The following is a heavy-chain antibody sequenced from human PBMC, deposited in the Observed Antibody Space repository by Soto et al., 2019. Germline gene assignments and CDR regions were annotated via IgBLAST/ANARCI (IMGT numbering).Heavy chain of an antibody. V-gene: IGHV5-10-1*01. Sequence: PGESLKISCKASGYNFTAFWILWVRQMPGKGLEWLGKIDPSDSYTNYSPSFEGHVTISTDNSITTAYLQWSSLRASDTALYFCARVHKNWFDSWAQGTMVTVS. CDR1: GYNFTAFW. CDR3: ARVHKNWFDS. CDR2: IDPSDSYT. J-gene: IGHJ5*01.